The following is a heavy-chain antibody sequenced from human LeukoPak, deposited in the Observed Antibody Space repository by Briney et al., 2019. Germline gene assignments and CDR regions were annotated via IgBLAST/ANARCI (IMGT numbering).Heavy chain of an antibody. CDR1: GFTFRNYM. CDR2: ILEDGSIQ. V-gene: IGHV3-30*04. Sequence: GRSLRLSCAASGFTFRNYMMHWVRQAPGKGLDWVAVILEDGSIQHYADSVKGRFTISRDNAKNSLYLQMNSLRAEDTAVYYCARDGDYGDYVFAFDIWGQGTMVTVSS. CDR3: ARDGDYGDYVFAFDI. J-gene: IGHJ3*02. D-gene: IGHD4-17*01.